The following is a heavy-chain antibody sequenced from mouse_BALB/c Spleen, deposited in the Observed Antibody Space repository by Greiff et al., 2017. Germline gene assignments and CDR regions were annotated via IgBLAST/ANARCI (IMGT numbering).Heavy chain of an antibody. J-gene: IGHJ4*01. D-gene: IGHD4-1*02. Sequence: EVQGVESGGGLVKPGGSLKLSCAASGFAFSSYDMSWVRQTPEKRLEWVAYISSGGGSTYYPDTVKGRFTISRDNAKNTLYLQMSSLKSEDTAMYYCARLSTGTVYAMDYWGQGTSVTVSS. V-gene: IGHV5-12-1*01. CDR3: ARLSTGTVYAMDY. CDR2: ISSGGGST. CDR1: GFAFSSYD.